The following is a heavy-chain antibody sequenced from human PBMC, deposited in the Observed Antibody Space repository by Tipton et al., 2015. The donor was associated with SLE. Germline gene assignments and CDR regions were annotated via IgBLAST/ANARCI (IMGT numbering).Heavy chain of an antibody. Sequence: TLSLTCTVSGGSISSYYWSWIRQPPGKGLDWIGYIYYSGSTNYNPSLKSRVTISVDTSKNQFSLKLSSVTAADTAVYYCARDYGYCSSTSCYPWYFDLWGRGTLVTVSS. V-gene: IGHV4-59*01. CDR1: GGSISSYY. D-gene: IGHD2-2*01. J-gene: IGHJ2*01. CDR3: ARDYGYCSSTSCYPWYFDL. CDR2: IYYSGST.